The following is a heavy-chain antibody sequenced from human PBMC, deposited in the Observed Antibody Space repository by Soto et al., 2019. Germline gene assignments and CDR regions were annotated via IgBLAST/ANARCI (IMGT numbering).Heavy chain of an antibody. CDR3: ARGSGLDNWNPHMAWFDP. V-gene: IGHV4-34*01. J-gene: IGHJ5*02. Sequence: LSLTCAVYGGSFSGYYWSWIRQPPGKGLEWIGEINHSGSTNYNPSLKSRVTISVDTSKNQFSLELSSVTAADTAVYYCARGSGLDNWNPHMAWFDPWGQGTLVTVSS. CDR2: INHSGST. D-gene: IGHD1-20*01. CDR1: GGSFSGYY.